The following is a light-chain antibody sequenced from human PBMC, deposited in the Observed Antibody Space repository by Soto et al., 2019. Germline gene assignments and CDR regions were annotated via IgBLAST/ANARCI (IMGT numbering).Light chain of an antibody. CDR3: QQYNNWPLT. J-gene: IGKJ5*01. V-gene: IGKV3D-15*01. Sequence: EIVLTQSPGTLSLSPVGRATLSCMASQSVSRRLAWYQQRPGQSPRLLISGASMRASGVPVRFIGSGSGTEFTLTISSLQSEDFAVYYCQQYNNWPLTFGQGTRLEIK. CDR1: QSVSRR. CDR2: GAS.